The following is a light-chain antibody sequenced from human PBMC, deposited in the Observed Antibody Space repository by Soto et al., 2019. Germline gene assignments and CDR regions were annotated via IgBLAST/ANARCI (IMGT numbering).Light chain of an antibody. Sequence: QSVLTQPASVSGSPGQSIALSCTGTSNNVGSYNLISWYQQHPGKAPKLLISGGGKRPSGVSDRFSASKSGNTASLTISGLQAEDEADYYCCSFANFNTYVFGTGTKSPS. CDR2: GGG. V-gene: IGLV2-23*01. CDR1: SNNVGSYNL. J-gene: IGLJ1*01. CDR3: CSFANFNTYV.